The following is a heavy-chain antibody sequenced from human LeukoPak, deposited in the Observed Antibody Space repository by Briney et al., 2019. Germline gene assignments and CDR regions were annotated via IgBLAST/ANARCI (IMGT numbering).Heavy chain of an antibody. CDR3: GRDGGVAYGLDV. V-gene: IGHV3-74*01. CDR2: LYSEGGRT. CDR1: GFIFKNDW. Sequence: PGGSLRLSCVGSGFIFKNDWMHWVRQAPGKGLVWVSRLYSEGGRTYYADSVKGRFTISRDNAKNTLYLQMNSLRADDTAVYYCGRDGGVAYGLDVWGQGTTVTVSS. J-gene: IGHJ6*02. D-gene: IGHD3-3*01.